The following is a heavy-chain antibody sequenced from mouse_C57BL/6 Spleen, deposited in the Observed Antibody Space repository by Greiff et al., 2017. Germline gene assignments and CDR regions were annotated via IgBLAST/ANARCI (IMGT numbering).Heavy chain of an antibody. Sequence: QVQLQQPGAELVRPGSSVKLSCKASGYTFTSYWMHWVKQRPIQGLEWIGNIDPSDSETHYNQKFKDKATLTVDKSSSTAYMQLSSLTSEDSAVYYCARSGWSYDTLYFDYWGQGTTLTVSS. J-gene: IGHJ2*01. CDR2: IDPSDSET. D-gene: IGHD2-12*01. CDR1: GYTFTSYW. CDR3: ARSGWSYDTLYFDY. V-gene: IGHV1-52*01.